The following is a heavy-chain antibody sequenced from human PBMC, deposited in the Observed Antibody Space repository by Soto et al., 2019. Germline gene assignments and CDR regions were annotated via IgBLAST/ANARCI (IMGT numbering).Heavy chain of an antibody. CDR2: ISSSGSTI. CDR1: GFTFSDYY. Sequence: GGSLRLSCAASGFTFSDYYMSWIRQAPGKGLEWVSYISSSGSTIYYADSVKGRFTISRDNAKNSLYLQMNSLRAEDTAVYYCARDRFNSSGWYGYYYYYMDVWGKGTTVTVSS. V-gene: IGHV3-11*01. CDR3: ARDRFNSSGWYGYYYYYMDV. J-gene: IGHJ6*03. D-gene: IGHD6-19*01.